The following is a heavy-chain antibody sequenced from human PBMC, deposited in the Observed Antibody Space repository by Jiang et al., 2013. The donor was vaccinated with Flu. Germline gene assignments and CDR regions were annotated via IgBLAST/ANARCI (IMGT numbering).Heavy chain of an antibody. CDR1: GGSIGRFY. J-gene: IGHJ3*01. CDR2: IYYNEKT. Sequence: LLKPSETLSLTCTVSGGSIGRFYWNWVRQAPGKGLEWIGHIYYNEKTKYNSSLKRRVTISVDTSNSRLSLTLTSMTAADTAVYYCARGGLSIIDGFDVWGHGTMVTVSS. D-gene: IGHD5-12*01. V-gene: IGHV4-59*01. CDR3: ARGGLSIIDGFDV.